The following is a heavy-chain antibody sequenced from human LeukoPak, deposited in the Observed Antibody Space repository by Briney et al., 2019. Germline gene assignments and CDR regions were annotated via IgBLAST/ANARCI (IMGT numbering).Heavy chain of an antibody. CDR2: IYTSGST. J-gene: IGHJ4*02. CDR3: ARRDYDILTGYYSRTGFDY. V-gene: IGHV4-61*02. D-gene: IGHD3-9*01. Sequence: SQTLSLTCTVSGGSISSGSYYWSWIRQPAGKGLEWIGRIYTSGSTNYNPSLKSRVTISVDTSKNHFSLKLSSVTAADTAVYYCARRDYDILTGYYSRTGFDYWGQGTLVTVSS. CDR1: GGSISSGSYY.